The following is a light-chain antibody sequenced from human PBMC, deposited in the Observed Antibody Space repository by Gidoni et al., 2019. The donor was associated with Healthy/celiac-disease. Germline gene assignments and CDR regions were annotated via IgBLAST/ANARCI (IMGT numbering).Light chain of an antibody. CDR2: GAS. CDR3: QQYGSSLLT. J-gene: IGKJ4*01. Sequence: EFVLTQSPGTLSLSPGARPTLPCRASQSVSSSYLAWYQQKPGQAPRLLIYGASSRATGIPDRFSGSGSGTDFTLTISRLEPEDFAVYYCQQYGSSLLTFGGXTKVEIK. V-gene: IGKV3-20*01. CDR1: QSVSSSY.